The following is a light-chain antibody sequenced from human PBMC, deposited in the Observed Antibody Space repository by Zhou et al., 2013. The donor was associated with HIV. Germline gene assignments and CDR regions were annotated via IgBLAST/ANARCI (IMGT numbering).Light chain of an antibody. V-gene: IGKV1-8*01. CDR1: QGISSY. CDR2: AAS. Sequence: AIRITQSPSSLSASTGDRVTITCRASQGISSYLAWYQQKPGKAPKLLIYAASTLQSGVPSRFSGSGAGTDFTLTINSLQPEDVATYFCLQGNRLPLTFGGGTKVEI. J-gene: IGKJ4*01. CDR3: LQGNRLPLT.